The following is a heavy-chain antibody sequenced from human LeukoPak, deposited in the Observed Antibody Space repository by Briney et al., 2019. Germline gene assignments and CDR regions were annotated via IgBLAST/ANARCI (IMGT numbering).Heavy chain of an antibody. J-gene: IGHJ5*02. CDR1: GGTFSGYY. CDR3: AVDRGTGIT. D-gene: IGHD1-14*01. V-gene: IGHV4-34*08. Sequence: SETLSLTCAVSGGTFSGYYWSWIRQPPGKGLEWIGEINHSGSTNYNPSLKSRVTTSVDTSKTQCSLKLSPVTAAHTAVYYSAVDRGTGITWGQGGLLTVFS. CDR2: INHSGST.